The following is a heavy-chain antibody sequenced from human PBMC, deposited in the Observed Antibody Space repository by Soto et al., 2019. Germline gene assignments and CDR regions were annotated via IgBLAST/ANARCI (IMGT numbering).Heavy chain of an antibody. J-gene: IGHJ4*02. CDR2: IYYSGST. Sequence: PSETLSLTCTVSGGSISSYYWSWIRQPPGKGLEWIGYIYYSGSTNYNPSLKSRVTISVDTSKNQFSLKLSSVTAADTAVYYCARDFQSGYFDYWGQGTLVTVSS. D-gene: IGHD3-22*01. CDR3: ARDFQSGYFDY. V-gene: IGHV4-59*01. CDR1: GGSISSYY.